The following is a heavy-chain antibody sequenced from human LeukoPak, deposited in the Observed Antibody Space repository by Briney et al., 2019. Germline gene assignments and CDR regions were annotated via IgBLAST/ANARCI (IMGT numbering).Heavy chain of an antibody. Sequence: ASVKVSCKASGHTFTGNYMHWVRQAPGQGLEWMGRINPKSGGTNYAQKFQGRVTMTRDTSINTAYMEVSRLRSDDTAVYYCARADHYDSSGYYYYGMDIWGQGTTVTVSS. D-gene: IGHD3-22*01. J-gene: IGHJ6*02. CDR1: GHTFTGNY. CDR2: INPKSGGT. CDR3: ARADHYDSSGYYYYGMDI. V-gene: IGHV1-2*06.